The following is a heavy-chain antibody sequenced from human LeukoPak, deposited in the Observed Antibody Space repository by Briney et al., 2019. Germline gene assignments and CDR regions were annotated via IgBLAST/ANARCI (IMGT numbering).Heavy chain of an antibody. CDR3: AKGETEGGGLAHAY. J-gene: IGHJ4*02. CDR2: ISGSGGTT. Sequence: GGSLRLSCAASGFTFPDFAMSWVSQAPGKGLEWVSAISGSGGTTYYADAVKGRFTISRDNSKNTLYLQMNSLSAEDTAEYYCAKGETEGGGLAHAYWGQGTLVTVSS. D-gene: IGHD2-15*01. CDR1: GFTFPDFA. V-gene: IGHV3-23*01.